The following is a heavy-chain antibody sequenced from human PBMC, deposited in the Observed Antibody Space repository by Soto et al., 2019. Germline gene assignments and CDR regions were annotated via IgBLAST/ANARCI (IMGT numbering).Heavy chain of an antibody. CDR2: IKQDGSEK. Sequence: EVQLVESGGGLVQPGGSLRLSCAASGFTFSSYWMSWVRQAPGKGLEWVANIKQDGSEKYYVDSVKGRFSISRDNAKNSLYLQMNSLRSEDTAVYYCGSSGWYDRGYWGQGTLVTVSS. CDR1: GFTFSSYW. D-gene: IGHD6-19*01. J-gene: IGHJ4*02. CDR3: GSSGWYDRGY. V-gene: IGHV3-7*01.